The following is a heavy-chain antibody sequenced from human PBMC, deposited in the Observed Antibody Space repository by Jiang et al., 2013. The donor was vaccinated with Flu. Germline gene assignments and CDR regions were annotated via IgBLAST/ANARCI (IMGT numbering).Heavy chain of an antibody. CDR1: GGTFSSYA. Sequence: GAEVKKPGSSVKVSCKASGGTFSSYAISWVRQAPGQGLEWMGRIIPILDIANYAQKFQGRVTITADKSTSTAYMELSSLRSEDTAVYYCARRVGYCSGGGCLDYFDYWGQGTLVTVS. J-gene: IGHJ4*02. D-gene: IGHD2-15*01. V-gene: IGHV1-69*04. CDR3: ARRVGYCSGGGCLDYFDY. CDR2: IIPILDIA.